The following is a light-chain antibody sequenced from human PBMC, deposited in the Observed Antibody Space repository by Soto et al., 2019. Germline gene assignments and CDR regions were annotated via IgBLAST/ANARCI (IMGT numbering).Light chain of an antibody. J-gene: IGLJ1*01. Sequence: QSVLTQPASVSGSPGQSITIPCTGTSSDIGNYNLVSWYQQHPDRAPKPMIYEGSKRPSGVSDRFSGSKTGNTASLTISGLQAEDEADYHCCSYAGGFYVFGTGTKVTVL. V-gene: IGLV2-23*01. CDR3: CSYAGGFYV. CDR1: SSDIGNYNL. CDR2: EGS.